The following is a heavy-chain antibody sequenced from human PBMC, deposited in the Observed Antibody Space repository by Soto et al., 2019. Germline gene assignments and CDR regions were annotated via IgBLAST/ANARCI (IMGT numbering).Heavy chain of an antibody. J-gene: IGHJ4*02. CDR3: AREARSGYYSPLEY. CDR1: GFTFSSYA. D-gene: IGHD3-22*01. V-gene: IGHV3-30-3*01. Sequence: XGSLRLSCAASGFTFSSYAMHWVRQAPGKGLEWVAVISYDGSNKYYADYVKGRFTISRDNSKNTLYLQMNSLRAEDTAVYYCAREARSGYYSPLEYWGQGTLVTVSS. CDR2: ISYDGSNK.